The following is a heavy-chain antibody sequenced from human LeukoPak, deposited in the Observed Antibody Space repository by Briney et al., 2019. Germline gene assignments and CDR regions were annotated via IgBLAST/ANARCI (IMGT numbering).Heavy chain of an antibody. V-gene: IGHV3-9*01. J-gene: IGHJ4*02. CDR2: ISWNSGSI. Sequence: GGSLRLSCAASGFTFDDYAMHWVRQAPGKGLEWVSGISWNSGSIGYADSVKGRFTISRDNAKNSLYLQMNSLRAEDTALYYCASGRSYDSSGLDYWGQGTLVTVSS. CDR3: ASGRSYDSSGLDY. D-gene: IGHD3-22*01. CDR1: GFTFDDYA.